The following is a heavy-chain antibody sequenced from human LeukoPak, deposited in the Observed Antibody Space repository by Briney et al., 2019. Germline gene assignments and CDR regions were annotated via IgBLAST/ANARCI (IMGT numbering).Heavy chain of an antibody. V-gene: IGHV3-66*01. D-gene: IGHD5-24*01. J-gene: IGHJ4*02. CDR2: IYSGGNT. CDR1: GIPVSSHH. Sequence: GGSLRLSCAVSGIPVSSHHMNWVRQAPGKGLEWVSVIYSGGNTNFADSVNGRITTSRDNSRNTLFLQMNNLRGEGTAVYFCARDVQGDGYSFCDYWGLGIQVTVSS. CDR3: ARDVQGDGYSFCDY.